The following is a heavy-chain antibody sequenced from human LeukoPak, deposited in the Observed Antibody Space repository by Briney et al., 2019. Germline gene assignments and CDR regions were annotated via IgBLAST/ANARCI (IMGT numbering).Heavy chain of an antibody. CDR3: ARIAAAGQAMDY. D-gene: IGHD6-13*01. J-gene: IGHJ4*02. Sequence: ASVKVSCKASGGTFSSYAISWVRQAPGQGLEWMGGIIPIFGTANYAKKFQGRVTITADESTSTAYMELSSLRSEDTAVYYCARIAAAGQAMDYWGQGTLVTVSS. V-gene: IGHV1-69*13. CDR2: IIPIFGTA. CDR1: GGTFSSYA.